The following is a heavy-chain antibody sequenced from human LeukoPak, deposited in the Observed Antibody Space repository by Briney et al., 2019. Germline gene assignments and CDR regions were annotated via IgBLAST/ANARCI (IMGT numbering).Heavy chain of an antibody. CDR3: ARHLDTAMVFDY. D-gene: IGHD5-18*01. CDR1: GGSISSSSYY. V-gene: IGHV4-39*01. CDR2: IYYSGST. J-gene: IGHJ4*02. Sequence: PSETLSLTCTVFGGSISSSSYYWGWIRQPPGKGLEWIGSIYYSGSTCYNPSLKSRVTISVDTSKNQFSLKLSSVTAADTAVYYCARHLDTAMVFDYWGQGTLSPSPQ.